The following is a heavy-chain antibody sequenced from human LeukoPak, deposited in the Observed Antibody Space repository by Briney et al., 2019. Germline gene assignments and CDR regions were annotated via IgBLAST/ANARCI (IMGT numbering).Heavy chain of an antibody. CDR1: GFTFSSYG. J-gene: IGHJ6*03. CDR2: IRYDGSNK. Sequence: PGGSLRHSCAASGFTFSSYGMHWVRQAPGKGLELVAFIRYDGSNKYYADSVKGRFTISRDNSKNTLYLQMNSLRAEDTAVYYCAARYSNYYYYYMDVWGKGTTVTVSS. CDR3: AARYSNYYYYYMDV. V-gene: IGHV3-30*02. D-gene: IGHD3-9*01.